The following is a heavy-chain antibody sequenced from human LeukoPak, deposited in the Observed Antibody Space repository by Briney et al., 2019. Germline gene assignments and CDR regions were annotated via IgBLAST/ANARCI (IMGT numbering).Heavy chain of an antibody. CDR2: ISSSSSYI. Sequence: GGSLRLSCAASGFTFSSYSMNWVRQAPGKGLEWVSSISSSSSYIYYADSVKGRFTISRDNAKNSLYLQMNSLRAEDTAVYYCARGPDYSTFGRGGYSQYTMDVWGRGTTVTVSS. V-gene: IGHV3-21*01. CDR1: GFTFSSYS. J-gene: IGHJ6*02. D-gene: IGHD4-11*01. CDR3: ARGPDYSTFGRGGYSQYTMDV.